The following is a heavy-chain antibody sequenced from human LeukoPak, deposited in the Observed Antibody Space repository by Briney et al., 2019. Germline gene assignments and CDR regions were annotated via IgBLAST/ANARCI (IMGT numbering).Heavy chain of an antibody. J-gene: IGHJ4*02. CDR2: IKQDESEK. V-gene: IGHV3-7*01. CDR1: GFTFSAYW. Sequence: GGSLRLSCAASGFTFSAYWMAWVRQAPGKGLEWVANIKQDESEKYYADSVKGRFTISRDNSKNTLYLQMNSLRAEDTAVYYCAKNYDSSGYYSYFDYWGQGTLVTVSS. CDR3: AKNYDSSGYYSYFDY. D-gene: IGHD3-22*01.